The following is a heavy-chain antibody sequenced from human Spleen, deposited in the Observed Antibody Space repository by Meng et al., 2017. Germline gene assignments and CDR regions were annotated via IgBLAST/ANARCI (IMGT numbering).Heavy chain of an antibody. Sequence: GESLKISCAASGFTFSSYEMNWVRQAPGKGLEWVSYISSSGSTIYYADSVKGRLTISRDNAKNSLYLQMNSLRAEDTAVYYCARAVNDYGDWEGDGDTFDIWGQGTMVTVSS. V-gene: IGHV3-48*03. CDR2: ISSSGSTI. CDR1: GFTFSSYE. CDR3: ARAVNDYGDWEGDGDTFDI. D-gene: IGHD4-17*01. J-gene: IGHJ3*02.